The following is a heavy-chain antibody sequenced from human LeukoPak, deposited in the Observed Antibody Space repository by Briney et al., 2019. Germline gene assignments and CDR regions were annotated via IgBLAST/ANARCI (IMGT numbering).Heavy chain of an antibody. CDR3: ARDLSSSWYPPGVNYYYMDV. CDR1: GFTFSSYG. Sequence: GGSLRLSCAASGFTFSSYGMSWVRQAPGKGLEGVSSISSSSSYIYYADSVKGRFTISRDNAKNSLYLQMNSLRAEDTAVYYCARDLSSSWYPPGVNYYYMDVWGKGTTVTVSS. D-gene: IGHD6-13*01. J-gene: IGHJ6*03. V-gene: IGHV3-21*01. CDR2: ISSSSSYI.